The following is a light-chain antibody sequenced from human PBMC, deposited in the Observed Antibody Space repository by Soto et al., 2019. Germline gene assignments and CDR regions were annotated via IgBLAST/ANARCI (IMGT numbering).Light chain of an antibody. CDR3: SSYTSSSTWV. CDR2: EVS. Sequence: QSALTQPASVSGSPGQSLTISCIETSSDVGGYNYVSWYQQHPGKAPKLMIYEVSNRPSGVSNRFSGSKSANTASLTISGVQAEDEAEDYCSSYTSSSTWVFGGGTKLTVL. V-gene: IGLV2-14*01. CDR1: SSDVGGYNY. J-gene: IGLJ3*02.